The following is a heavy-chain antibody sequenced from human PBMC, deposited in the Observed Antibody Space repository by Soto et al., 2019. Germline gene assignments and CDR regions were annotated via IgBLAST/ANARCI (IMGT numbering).Heavy chain of an antibody. CDR1: GYPFPGDY. Sequence: ASVQVSFTASGYPFPGDYIHWLRQAPGQEFEWMGWISNSGGTKYAQNFQGRVTMTRDTSITTAYMELRGLKSDDTAGYYCARGGSWYALWGQGTRVTVSS. CDR3: ARGGSWYAL. CDR2: ISNSGGT. J-gene: IGHJ4*02. D-gene: IGHD6-13*01. V-gene: IGHV1-2*02.